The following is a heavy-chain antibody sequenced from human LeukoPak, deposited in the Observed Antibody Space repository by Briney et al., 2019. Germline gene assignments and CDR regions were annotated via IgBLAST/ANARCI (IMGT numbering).Heavy chain of an antibody. CDR2: ISGSGGRT. Sequence: GGSLRLSCAASGFTFSSYAMSWVRQAPGKGLEWVSTISGSGGRTDCADSVKGRFTISRDNSKNTMYLQLNSLRAEDAAVYYCAKDRGHCINGVCHNYYYMDVWGKGSTVTVSS. V-gene: IGHV3-23*01. J-gene: IGHJ6*03. CDR1: GFTFSSYA. CDR3: AKDRGHCINGVCHNYYYMDV. D-gene: IGHD2-8*01.